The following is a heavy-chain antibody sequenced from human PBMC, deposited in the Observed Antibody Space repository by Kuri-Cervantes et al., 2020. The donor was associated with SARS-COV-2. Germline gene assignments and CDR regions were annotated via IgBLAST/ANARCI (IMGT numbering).Heavy chain of an antibody. CDR3: AREWCSGGSRYPN. CDR1: GGSFSGYY. Sequence: GSLRLSCAVYGGSFSGYYWSWIRQPPGKGLEWIGEINHSGSTNYNPSLKSRVTISVDTSKNQFSLKLGSVTAADTAVYYCAREWCSGGSRYPNWDQGTLVTVSS. D-gene: IGHD2-15*01. CDR2: INHSGST. J-gene: IGHJ4*02. V-gene: IGHV4-34*01.